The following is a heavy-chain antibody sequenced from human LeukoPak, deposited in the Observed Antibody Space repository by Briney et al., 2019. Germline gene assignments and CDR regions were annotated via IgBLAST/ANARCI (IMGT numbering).Heavy chain of an antibody. D-gene: IGHD3-9*01. J-gene: IGHJ3*01. CDR2: INHSGST. V-gene: IGHV4-34*01. CDR1: GGSFSGYY. CDR3: ARVAATWEFDY. Sequence: SETLSLTCAVYGGSFSGYYWSWIRQPPGKGLEWIGEINHSGSTNYNPSLKSRVTISVDTSKNQFSLKLSSVTAADTAVYYCARVAATWEFDYWGQGTMVTVSS.